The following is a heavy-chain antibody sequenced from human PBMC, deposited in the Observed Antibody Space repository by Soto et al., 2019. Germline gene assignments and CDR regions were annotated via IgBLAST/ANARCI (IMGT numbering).Heavy chain of an antibody. CDR2: ISYDGSNK. Sequence: LRLSCAASGFTFSSYAMHWVRQAPGKGLEWVAVISYDGSNKYYADSVKGRFTISRDNSKNTLYLQMNSLRAEDTAVYYCARESGSYRGSDYFDYWGQGTLVTVSS. CDR1: GFTFSSYA. CDR3: ARESGSYRGSDYFDY. V-gene: IGHV3-30-3*01. J-gene: IGHJ4*02. D-gene: IGHD1-26*01.